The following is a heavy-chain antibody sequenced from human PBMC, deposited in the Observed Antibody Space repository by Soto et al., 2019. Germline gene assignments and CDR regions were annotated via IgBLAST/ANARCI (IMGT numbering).Heavy chain of an antibody. CDR1: GFFFSDYA. J-gene: IGHJ4*02. D-gene: IGHD6-19*01. Sequence: GGSLRLSCAASGFFFSDYAMTWVRQAPGKGLEWVSAITSTGSSTYFADSVKGRITISKDNSKNTLYLQMNSLRAEDTAVYYCAKKVQWLVRVWGQGTLVTVSS. CDR3: AKKVQWLVRV. CDR2: ITSTGSST. V-gene: IGHV3-23*01.